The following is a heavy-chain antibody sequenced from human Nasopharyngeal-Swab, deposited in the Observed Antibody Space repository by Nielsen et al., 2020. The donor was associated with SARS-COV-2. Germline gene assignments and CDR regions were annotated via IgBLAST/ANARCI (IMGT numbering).Heavy chain of an antibody. Sequence: GSLRLSCAVYGGSFSGYYWSWIRQPPGKGLEWIGEINHSGSTNYNPSLKSRVTISVDTSKNQFSLKLSSATAADTAVYYCARGLSSYSSSTRWFDPWGQGTLVTVSS. V-gene: IGHV4-34*01. D-gene: IGHD6-13*01. J-gene: IGHJ5*02. CDR3: ARGLSSYSSSTRWFDP. CDR1: GGSFSGYY. CDR2: INHSGST.